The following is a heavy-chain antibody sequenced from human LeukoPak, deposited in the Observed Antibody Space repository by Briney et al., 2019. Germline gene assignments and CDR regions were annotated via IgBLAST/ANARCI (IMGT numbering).Heavy chain of an antibody. V-gene: IGHV3-9*01. J-gene: IGHJ4*02. CDR2: ISWNSGSI. CDR3: AKDRGYSGYDALDY. CDR1: GFTFDDYA. D-gene: IGHD5-12*01. Sequence: GGSLRLSCAASGFTFDDYAMHWVRQAPGKGLEWVSGISWNSGSIGYADSVKGRFTISRDNAKNSLYLQMNSLRAEDTALYYCAKDRGYSGYDALDYWGQGTLVTVSS.